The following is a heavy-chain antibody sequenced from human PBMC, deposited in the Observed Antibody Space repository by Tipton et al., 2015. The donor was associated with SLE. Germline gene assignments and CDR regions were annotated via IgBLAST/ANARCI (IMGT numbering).Heavy chain of an antibody. CDR3: ARDSDFYGGSGRYFDY. V-gene: IGHV4-39*02. CDR2: IYYSGST. J-gene: IGHJ4*02. CDR1: GGSISSSSYY. Sequence: TLSLTCTVSGGSISSSSYYWGWVRQPPGKGLEWIGSIYYSGSTYYNPSLKSRVTISVDTSRNQFSLKLNSVTAADTAVYYCARDSDFYGGSGRYFDYWGQGTLVTVSS. D-gene: IGHD3-22*01.